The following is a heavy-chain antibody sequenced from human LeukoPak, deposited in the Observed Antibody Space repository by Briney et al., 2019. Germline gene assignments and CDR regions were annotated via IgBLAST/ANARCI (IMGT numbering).Heavy chain of an antibody. Sequence: PGGSLRLSCTASGFPFIDYSMNWVRQAPGKGLEWISYIGISSGNTKYADSVKGRFTISADNAKNSLYLQMNSPRVEDTAVYYCARDHNYAFDNWGQGTLVSVSS. CDR3: ARDHNYAFDN. J-gene: IGHJ4*02. D-gene: IGHD1-1*01. V-gene: IGHV3-48*04. CDR2: IGISSGNT. CDR1: GFPFIDYS.